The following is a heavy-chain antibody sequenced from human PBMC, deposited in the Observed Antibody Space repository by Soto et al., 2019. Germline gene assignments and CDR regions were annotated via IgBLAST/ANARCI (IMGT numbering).Heavy chain of an antibody. CDR1: GGTFSSYT. J-gene: IGHJ3*02. CDR3: ARAKPYVVVPAAMSPPGENAFDI. D-gene: IGHD2-2*01. V-gene: IGHV1-69*02. CDR2: IIPILGIA. Sequence: ASVKVSCKASGGTFSSYTISWVRQAPGQGLEWMGRIIPILGIANYAQKFQGRVTITADKSTSTAYMELSSLRSEDTAVYYCARAKPYVVVPAAMSPPGENAFDIWGQGTMVTVSS.